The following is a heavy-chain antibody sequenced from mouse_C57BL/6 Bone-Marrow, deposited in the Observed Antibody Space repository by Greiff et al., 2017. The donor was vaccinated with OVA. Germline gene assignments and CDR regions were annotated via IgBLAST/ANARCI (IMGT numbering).Heavy chain of an antibody. V-gene: IGHV14-3*01. J-gene: IGHJ2*01. CDR1: GYNITNTY. D-gene: IGHD3-3*01. CDR3: ARGGKDGDVNFDD. Sequence: VQLQQSVAELVRPGASVKLSCTASGYNITNTYMHWVKQRPEQGLEWIGRIDPATGNTKYAPKFQGKATITADTSSNTAYLQLSSLTSEDTAIYDCARGGKDGDVNFDDWGQGTTLTVAS. CDR2: IDPATGNT.